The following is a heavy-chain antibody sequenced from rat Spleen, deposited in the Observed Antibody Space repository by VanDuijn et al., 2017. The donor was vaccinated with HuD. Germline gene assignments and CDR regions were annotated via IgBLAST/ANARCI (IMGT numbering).Heavy chain of an antibody. V-gene: IGHV5-17*01. CDR1: GFTFSDYA. J-gene: IGHJ4*01. CDR2: IIYDGTST. D-gene: IGHD1-12*03. CDR3: ARHRGTMMVIITNYVMDA. Sequence: EVQLAESGGGLVQPGRSLKLSCAASGFTFSDYAMAWVRQAPKKGLEWVATIIYDGTSTYYRDSVKGRFTISRDNARNTLYLQMDGLRSEDTATYYCARHRGTMMVIITNYVMDAWGQGASVTVSS.